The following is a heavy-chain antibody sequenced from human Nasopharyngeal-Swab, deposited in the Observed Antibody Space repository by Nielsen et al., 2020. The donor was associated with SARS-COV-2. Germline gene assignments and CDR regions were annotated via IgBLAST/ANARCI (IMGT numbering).Heavy chain of an antibody. CDR1: GFTLSSYA. Sequence: GSLRLSCAASGFTLSSYAMHWVRQAPGKGLEWVAVISYDGSNKYYADSVKGRFTISRDNSKNTLYLQMNSLRAEDTAVYYCAREYYYGSGSLDYWGQGTLVTVSS. CDR3: AREYYYGSGSLDY. J-gene: IGHJ4*02. CDR2: ISYDGSNK. V-gene: IGHV3-30*04. D-gene: IGHD3-10*01.